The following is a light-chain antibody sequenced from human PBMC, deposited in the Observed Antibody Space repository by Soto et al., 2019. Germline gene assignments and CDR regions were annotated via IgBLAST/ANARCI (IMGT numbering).Light chain of an antibody. CDR3: QQYGTSPLMYT. Sequence: ESVLTQSPGSLSLSPGETATLSCRASQSIINNYLAWYQQKPGQAPRLLIYGASIRATGVPDRFSGSGSGTDLTLTITRLEAEDFEVYYCQQYGTSPLMYTFGQGTKLGVK. CDR2: GAS. V-gene: IGKV3-20*01. CDR1: QSIINNY. J-gene: IGKJ2*01.